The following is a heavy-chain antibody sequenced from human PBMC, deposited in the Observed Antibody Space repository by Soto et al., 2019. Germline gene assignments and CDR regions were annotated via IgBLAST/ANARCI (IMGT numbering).Heavy chain of an antibody. D-gene: IGHD1-26*01. J-gene: IGHJ3*02. V-gene: IGHV3-48*02. Sequence: GGSLRLSCAASGFTFSSYSMNWVRQAPGKGLEWVSYISSSSSTIYYSDSVKGRFTISRDNAKNSLYLQMNSLRDEDTAVYYCARDWVGASRGDAFDIWGQGTMVTVSS. CDR3: ARDWVGASRGDAFDI. CDR2: ISSSSSTI. CDR1: GFTFSSYS.